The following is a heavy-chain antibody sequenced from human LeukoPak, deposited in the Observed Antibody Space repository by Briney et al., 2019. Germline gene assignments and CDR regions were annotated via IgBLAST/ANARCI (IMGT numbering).Heavy chain of an antibody. D-gene: IGHD3-9*01. CDR3: TRDATYYLRYGYFDY. CDR2: ISSSSSYI. V-gene: IGHV3-21*01. CDR1: GFTFSSYA. J-gene: IGHJ4*02. Sequence: GGSLRLPCAASGFTFSSYAMSWVRQAPGKGLEWVSSISSSSSYIYYADSVKGRFTISRDNAKNSLYLQMNSLRAEDTAVYYCTRDATYYLRYGYFDYWGQGTLVTVSS.